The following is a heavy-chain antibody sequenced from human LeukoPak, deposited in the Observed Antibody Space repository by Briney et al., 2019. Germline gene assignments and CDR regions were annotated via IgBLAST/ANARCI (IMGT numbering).Heavy chain of an antibody. J-gene: IGHJ4*02. CDR1: GYKFTNYW. CDR3: ARLTNYDILTGYYAGLYYFDY. Sequence: GESLKISCKGFGYKFTNYWIAWVRQMPGKGLECIGTIYPGDSDTTYSPSFQGQVTISADKSISTAYLQWSSLKASDTAMYYCARLTNYDILTGYYAGLYYFDYWGQGTLVTVSS. D-gene: IGHD3-9*01. CDR2: IYPGDSDT. V-gene: IGHV5-51*01.